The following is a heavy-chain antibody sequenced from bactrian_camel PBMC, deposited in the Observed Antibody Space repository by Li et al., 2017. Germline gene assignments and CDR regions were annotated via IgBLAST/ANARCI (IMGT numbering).Heavy chain of an antibody. D-gene: IGHD2*01. CDR2: TYTGSRNT. CDR1: KYPTSTNS. Sequence: VQLVESGGGSVQTGESLRLSCARSKYPTSTNSMAWFREAPGKEREGVAITYTGSRNTDYTDSVKGRFTISRDINKNILYLQMNSLKPEDTAMYYCAYKDFPTCRPPLYDYISDGQGTQVTVS. J-gene: IGHJ4*01. V-gene: IGHV3S31*01.